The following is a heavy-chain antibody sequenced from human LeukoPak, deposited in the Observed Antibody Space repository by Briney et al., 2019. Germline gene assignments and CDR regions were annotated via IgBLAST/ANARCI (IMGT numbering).Heavy chain of an antibody. V-gene: IGHV4-59*01. D-gene: IGHD3-10*01. CDR1: GGSICSYY. J-gene: IGHJ3*02. CDR2: IYYSGST. CDR3: ARQALIGAFDI. Sequence: PSETLSLTCTVSGGSICSYYWSWIRQPPGKGLEWIGYIYYSGSTNYNPSLKSRVTISVDTSKNQFSLKLSSVTAADTAVYYCARQALIGAFDIWGQGTMVTVSS.